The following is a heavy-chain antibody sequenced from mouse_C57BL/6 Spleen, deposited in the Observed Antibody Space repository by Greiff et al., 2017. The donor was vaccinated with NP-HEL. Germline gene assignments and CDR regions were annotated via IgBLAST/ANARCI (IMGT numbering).Heavy chain of an antibody. CDR1: GFTFSDYG. V-gene: IGHV5-17*01. CDR2: ISSGSSTI. CDR3: ARERFDY. Sequence: EVKLVESGGGLVKPGGSLKLSCAASGFTFSDYGMHWVRQAPEKGLEWVAYISSGSSTIYDADTVKGRFTISSNNAKNTLFLQMTSLRSEDTAMYYCARERFDYWGQGTTLTVSS. J-gene: IGHJ2*01.